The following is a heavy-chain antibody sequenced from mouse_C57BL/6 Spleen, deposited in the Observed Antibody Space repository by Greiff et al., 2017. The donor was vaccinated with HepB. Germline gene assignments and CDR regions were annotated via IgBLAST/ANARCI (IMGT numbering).Heavy chain of an antibody. CDR3: ARVETVVATDFDV. CDR1: GFTFSDYG. Sequence: EVKVEESGGGLVKPGGSLKLSCAASGFTFSDYGMHWVRQAPEKGLEWVAYISSGSSTIYYADTVKGRFTISRDNAKNTLFLQMTSLKSEDTAMYYCARVETVVATDFDVWGTGTTVTVSS. D-gene: IGHD1-1*01. CDR2: ISSGSSTI. J-gene: IGHJ1*03. V-gene: IGHV5-17*01.